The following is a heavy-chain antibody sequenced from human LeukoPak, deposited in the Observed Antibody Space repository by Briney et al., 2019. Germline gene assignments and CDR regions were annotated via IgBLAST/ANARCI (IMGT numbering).Heavy chain of an antibody. CDR1: GFTFNSYA. CDR2: ISDSGGNT. Sequence: GGSLSLSCAASGFTFNSYAMSWVRQAPGQGLEWLSAISDSGGNTHYEDSVKGRFTLSRDNSKNTLFLQMKSLRAEDTALYYCAKDLGSSWSLGYLDYWGQGILVTVSS. CDR3: AKDLGSSWSLGYLDY. D-gene: IGHD6-13*01. J-gene: IGHJ4*02. V-gene: IGHV3-23*01.